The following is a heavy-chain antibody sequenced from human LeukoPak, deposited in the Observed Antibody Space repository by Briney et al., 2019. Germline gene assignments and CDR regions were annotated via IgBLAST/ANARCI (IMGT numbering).Heavy chain of an antibody. V-gene: IGHV3-23*01. Sequence: PGGSLRLSCAASRFTFSTYGMNWVRQTPGKGLEWVSAISGSGNRAYHADSVKGRFTISRDNSKNMLYLQMNSLRAEDTALYYCAKVRVVFNWNYAYYFDYWGQGTLVTVSS. J-gene: IGHJ4*02. CDR3: AKVRVVFNWNYAYYFDY. CDR1: RFTFSTYG. CDR2: ISGSGNRA. D-gene: IGHD1-7*01.